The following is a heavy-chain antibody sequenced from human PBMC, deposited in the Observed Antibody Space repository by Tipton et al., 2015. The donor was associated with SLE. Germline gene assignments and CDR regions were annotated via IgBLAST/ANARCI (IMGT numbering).Heavy chain of an antibody. CDR1: GGSISSGSYY. V-gene: IGHV4-61*09. CDR2: IYTSGST. Sequence: LRLSCTVSGGSISSGSYYWSWIRQPAGKGLEWIGHIYTSGSTNYNPSLKSRVTISVDTSKNQFSLKLSSVTAADTAVYYCARDKRHFGDAFDIWGQGTMVTVSS. J-gene: IGHJ3*02. D-gene: IGHD3-16*01. CDR3: ARDKRHFGDAFDI.